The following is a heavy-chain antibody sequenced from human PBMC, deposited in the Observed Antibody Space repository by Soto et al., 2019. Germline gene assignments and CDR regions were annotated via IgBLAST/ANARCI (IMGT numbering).Heavy chain of an antibody. CDR1: GGSISRSNW. CDR2: IYHSGST. V-gene: IGHV4-4*02. Sequence: SETLSLTCAVSGGSISRSNWWSWGRQPPGKGLEWIGEIYHSGSTNYNPSLKSRVTISVDKSKNQFSLKLSSVTAADTAVYYCARDHIVLVPAAISRPYYYYGMDVWGQGTTVTVSS. D-gene: IGHD2-2*01. CDR3: ARDHIVLVPAAISRPYYYYGMDV. J-gene: IGHJ6*02.